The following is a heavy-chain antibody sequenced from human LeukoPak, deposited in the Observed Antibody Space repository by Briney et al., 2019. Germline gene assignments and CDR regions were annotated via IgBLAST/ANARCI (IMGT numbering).Heavy chain of an antibody. V-gene: IGHV3-30*18. CDR2: ISYDGSNK. Sequence: PGRSLRLSCAASGFTFSSYGMHWVRQAPGKGLGWVAVISYDGSNKYYADSVKGRFTISRDNSKNTLYLQMNSLRAEDTAVYYCAKDKAQNLRYFDWFIAWGQGTLVTVSS. CDR3: AKDKAQNLRYFDWFIA. D-gene: IGHD3-9*01. J-gene: IGHJ5*02. CDR1: GFTFSSYG.